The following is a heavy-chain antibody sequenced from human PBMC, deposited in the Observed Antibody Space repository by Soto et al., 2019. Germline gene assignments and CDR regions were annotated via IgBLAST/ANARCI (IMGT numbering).Heavy chain of an antibody. CDR3: AKGVATIGEAYFDY. Sequence: EVQLLESGGGLVQPGGSLRLSCAPSGFIFSSYAMSWVRQAPGKGLEWVSTISGSGGSTYYADSVKGRFTISRDNSKNTLYLQMNSLRAEATAVYYCAKGVATIGEAYFDYWGQGTLVTVSS. D-gene: IGHD5-12*01. V-gene: IGHV3-23*01. CDR1: GFIFSSYA. CDR2: ISGSGGST. J-gene: IGHJ4*02.